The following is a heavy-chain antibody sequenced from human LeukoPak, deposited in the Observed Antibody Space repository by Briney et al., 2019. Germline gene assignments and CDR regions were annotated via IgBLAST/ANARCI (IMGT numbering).Heavy chain of an antibody. J-gene: IGHJ4*02. CDR1: GFTFSSYS. Sequence: GGSLRLSCAASGFTFSSYSMNWVRQAPGKGLEWVSSISSSSSYIYYADSVKGRFTISRDNAKNSLYLQMNSLRAEDTAVYYCAKAPNYYDSSGYDHWGQGTLVTVSS. CDR2: ISSSSSYI. V-gene: IGHV3-21*01. CDR3: AKAPNYYDSSGYDH. D-gene: IGHD3-22*01.